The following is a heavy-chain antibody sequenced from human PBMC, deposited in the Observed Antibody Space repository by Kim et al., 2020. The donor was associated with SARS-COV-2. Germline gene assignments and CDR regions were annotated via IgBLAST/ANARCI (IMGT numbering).Heavy chain of an antibody. V-gene: IGHV1-69*13. CDR3: AREQVGATKVHYYYGMDV. D-gene: IGHD1-26*01. Sequence: SVKVSCKASGGTFSSYAISWVRQAPGQGLEWMGGIIPIFGTANYAQKFQGRVTITADESTSTAYMELSSLRSEDTAVYYCAREQVGATKVHYYYGMDVWGQGTTVTVSS. J-gene: IGHJ6*02. CDR1: GGTFSSYA. CDR2: IIPIFGTA.